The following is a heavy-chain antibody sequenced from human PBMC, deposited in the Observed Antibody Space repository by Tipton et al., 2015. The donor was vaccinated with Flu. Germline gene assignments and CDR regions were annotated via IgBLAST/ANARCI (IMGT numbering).Heavy chain of an antibody. J-gene: IGHJ4*02. CDR2: LNHGGSP. CDR1: GGSFSGHY. CDR3: ARGSGYANAYLDS. V-gene: IGHV4-34*01. D-gene: IGHD5-12*01. Sequence: GLVKPSETLSLTCAVYGGSFSGHYWTWIRQPPGKGLEWIGELNHGGSPNYNPSLKSRVTISVDTSKNQFSLKVTSLSAADTAVYYCARGSGYANAYLDSWGQGTLVTVSS.